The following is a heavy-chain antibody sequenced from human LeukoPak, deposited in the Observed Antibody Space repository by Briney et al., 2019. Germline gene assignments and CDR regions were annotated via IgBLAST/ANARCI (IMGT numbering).Heavy chain of an antibody. CDR3: ARENSGSYREFDY. Sequence: SETPSLTCTVSGGSISSYYWTWIRQPAGKGLEWIGRIYPSGSTNYNPSLKSRVTMSVDTSKNQFSLKLSSVTAADTAVYYCARENSGSYREFDYWGQGTLVTVSS. V-gene: IGHV4-4*07. CDR1: GGSISSYY. D-gene: IGHD1-26*01. CDR2: IYPSGST. J-gene: IGHJ4*02.